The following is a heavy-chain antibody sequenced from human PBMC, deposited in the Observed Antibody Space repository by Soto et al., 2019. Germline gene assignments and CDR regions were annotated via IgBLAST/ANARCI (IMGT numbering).Heavy chain of an antibody. J-gene: IGHJ6*02. CDR3: AREGVAPYYYYGMDV. D-gene: IGHD5-12*01. Sequence: ASVKVSCKASGYTFTRYYMRWVRQAPGQGLEWMGWISTYNGDTNYAQTFQGRVTMTTDTSTSTVHMEVRSLRSDDTAVYYCAREGVAPYYYYGMDVWGQGTPVTVSS. CDR1: GYTFTRYY. V-gene: IGHV1-18*04. CDR2: ISTYNGDT.